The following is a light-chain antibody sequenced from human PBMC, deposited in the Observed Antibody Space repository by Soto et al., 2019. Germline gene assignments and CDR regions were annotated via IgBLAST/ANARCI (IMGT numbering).Light chain of an antibody. CDR1: QGISSA. CDR3: QQSGGSTRT. CDR2: DAS. Sequence: AIQLTQSPSSLSASVGDRVTISCRASQGISSALAWFQQKPGKAPKLLIYDASSLESGVPSRFSGSGSGTDFTLTISRLEPEDFAVYYCQQSGGSTRTFGQGTKVDI. V-gene: IGKV1-13*02. J-gene: IGKJ1*01.